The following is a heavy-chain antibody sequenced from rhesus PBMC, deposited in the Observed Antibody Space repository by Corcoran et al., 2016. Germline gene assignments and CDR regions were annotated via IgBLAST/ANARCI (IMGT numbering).Heavy chain of an antibody. CDR2: IYGSSGIT. V-gene: IGHV4-147*01. D-gene: IGHD6S26*01. J-gene: IGHJ6*01. Sequence: QVQLQESGPGLVKPSETLSLTCAVSGYSISSNYWSWIRQPPGKGLEWIGYIYGSSGITYYNPAHKSRVTISTDTSKNQFSLKLSSVTAADTAVYYCARWYSSGWSYNYGLDSWGQGVVVTVSS. CDR3: ARWYSSGWSYNYGLDS. CDR1: GYSISSNY.